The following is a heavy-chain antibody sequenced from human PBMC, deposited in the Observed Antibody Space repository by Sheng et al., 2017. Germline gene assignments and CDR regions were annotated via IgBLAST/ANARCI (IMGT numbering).Heavy chain of an antibody. V-gene: IGHV3-21*01. CDR1: GFTFSSYS. D-gene: IGHD5-18*01. Sequence: EVQLVESGGGLVKPGGSLRLSCAASGFTFSSYSMNWVRQAPGKGLEWVSSISSSSSYIYYADSVKGRFTISRDNAKNSLYLQMNSLRAEDTAVYYCARVHSGYSYGRYYFDYWGQGTLVTVSS. J-gene: IGHJ4*02. CDR3: ARVHSGYSYGRYYFDY. CDR2: ISSSSSYI.